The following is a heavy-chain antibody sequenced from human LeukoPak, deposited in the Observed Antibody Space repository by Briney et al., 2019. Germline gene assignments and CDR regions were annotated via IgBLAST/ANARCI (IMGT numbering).Heavy chain of an antibody. CDR3: ARGDDLQQRNDALDI. Sequence: ETLSLTCTVSGGSINSFSYYWSWIRQHPGKGLEWVSSVGNASPYIYYADSVKGRFTFSRDNAKNSLYLQMNNLRDEDTAVYYCARGDDLQQRNDALDIWGQGTMVTVSS. CDR1: GGSINSFSYY. CDR2: VGNASPYI. D-gene: IGHD3/OR15-3a*01. V-gene: IGHV3-21*01. J-gene: IGHJ3*02.